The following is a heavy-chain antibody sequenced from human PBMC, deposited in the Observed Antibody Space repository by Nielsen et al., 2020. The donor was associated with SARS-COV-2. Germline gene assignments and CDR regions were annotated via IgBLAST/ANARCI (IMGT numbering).Heavy chain of an antibody. D-gene: IGHD2-2*01. V-gene: IGHV3-7*03. J-gene: IGHJ4*02. CDR3: AKVFDNVCPYN. CDR1: GFSFNSYW. CDR2: IKQDGGEK. Sequence: GESLKISCAASGFSFNSYWMSWVRQAPGKGLEWVANIKQDGGEKYYVDSVKGRFTISRDNAKNSLYLQMNSLTAEDTAVYYCAKVFDNVCPYNWGQGTLVTVSS.